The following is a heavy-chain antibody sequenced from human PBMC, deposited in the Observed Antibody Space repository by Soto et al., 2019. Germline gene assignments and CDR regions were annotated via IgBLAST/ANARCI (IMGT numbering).Heavy chain of an antibody. CDR3: TRDIRNFDI. D-gene: IGHD3-10*01. CDR1: GVTFNSYG. J-gene: IGHJ4*02. CDR2: IIPLYGTV. V-gene: IGHV1-69*06. Sequence: GASVKVSCKASGVTFNSYGISWVRQAPGQGLDWMGVIIPLYGTVDYAQKFQGRVSITADKSTSTAYMDLSSLTVEDTAVYFCTRDIRNFDIWGQGTLVTVSS.